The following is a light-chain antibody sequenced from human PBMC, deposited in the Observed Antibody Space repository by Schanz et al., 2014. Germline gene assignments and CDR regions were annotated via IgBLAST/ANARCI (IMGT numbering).Light chain of an antibody. V-gene: IGKV3-20*01. CDR2: GAS. Sequence: EIVLTQSPGTLSLSPGERATLSCRASQSVGSNLAWYQQKPGHTPRLLISGASSRATGIPDRFSGSGSGTDFTLTISSLEPEDFAVYYCHHYGSSPFTFGQGTKLEIK. CDR1: QSVGSN. CDR3: HHYGSSPFT. J-gene: IGKJ2*01.